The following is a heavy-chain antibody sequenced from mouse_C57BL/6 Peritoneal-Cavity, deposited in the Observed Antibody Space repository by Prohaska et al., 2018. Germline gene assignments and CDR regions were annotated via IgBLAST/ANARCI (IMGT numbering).Heavy chain of an antibody. CDR2: INPNNGGT. V-gene: IGHV1-18*01. CDR3: ARSLYSNYVRYYAMDY. Sequence: HGKSLEWIGDINPNNGGTIYNQKFKGKATLTVDKSSSTAYMELRSLTSEDTAVYYCARSLYSNYVRYYAMDYWGQGTSVTVSS. D-gene: IGHD2-5*01. J-gene: IGHJ4*01.